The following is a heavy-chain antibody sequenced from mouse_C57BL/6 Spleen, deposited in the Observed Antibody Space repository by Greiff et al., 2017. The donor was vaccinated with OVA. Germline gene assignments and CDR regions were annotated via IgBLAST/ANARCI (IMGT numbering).Heavy chain of an antibody. CDR2: IYPRDGST. J-gene: IGHJ3*01. CDR1: GYTFTSYD. V-gene: IGHV1-85*01. Sequence: VQLQQSGPELVKPGASVKLSCKASGYTFTSYDINWVKQRPGQGLEWIGWIYPRDGSTKYNEKFKGKATLTVDTSSSTAYMELHSLTSEDSAVYFCARERRDSSGLWFAYWGQGTLVTVSA. D-gene: IGHD3-2*02. CDR3: ARERRDSSGLWFAY.